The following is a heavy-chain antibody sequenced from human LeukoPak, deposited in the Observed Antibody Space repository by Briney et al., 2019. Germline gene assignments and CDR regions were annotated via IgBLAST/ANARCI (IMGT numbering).Heavy chain of an antibody. CDR2: IYTSGST. CDR1: GGSISSSSYY. CDR3: ARGYCSGGSCYTP. D-gene: IGHD2-15*01. V-gene: IGHV4-61*02. Sequence: PSETLSLTCTVSGGSISSSSYYWSWIRQPAGKGLEWIGRIYTSGSTNYNPSLKSRVTMSVDTSKNQFSLKLSSVTAADTAVYYCARGYCSGGSCYTPWGQGTLVTVSS. J-gene: IGHJ5*02.